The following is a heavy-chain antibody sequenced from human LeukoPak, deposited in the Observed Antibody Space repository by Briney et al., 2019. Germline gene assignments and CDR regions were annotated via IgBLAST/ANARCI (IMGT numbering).Heavy chain of an antibody. CDR3: ARGRYSYGYRTIDY. CDR2: INHSGST. Sequence: SETLSLTCAVYGGSFSGYYWSWIRQPPGKGLEWIGEINHSGSTNYNPSLKSRVTISVDTCKNQFSLKLSSVTAADTAVYYCARGRYSYGYRTIDYWGQGTLVTVSS. V-gene: IGHV4-34*01. D-gene: IGHD5-18*01. CDR1: GGSFSGYY. J-gene: IGHJ4*02.